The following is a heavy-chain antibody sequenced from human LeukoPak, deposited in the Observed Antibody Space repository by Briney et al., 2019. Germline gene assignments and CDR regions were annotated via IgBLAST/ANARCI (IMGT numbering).Heavy chain of an antibody. V-gene: IGHV1-69*01. CDR2: ISAYNGNT. Sequence: GSSVKVSCKASGGTFSSYAISWVRQAPGQGLEWMGWISAYNGNTNYAQKFQGRVTITADESTSTAYMDLSSLRSEDTAVYYCARLTIGDYGDRESGFDYWGQGTLVTVSS. D-gene: IGHD4-17*01. CDR1: GGTFSSYA. J-gene: IGHJ4*02. CDR3: ARLTIGDYGDRESGFDY.